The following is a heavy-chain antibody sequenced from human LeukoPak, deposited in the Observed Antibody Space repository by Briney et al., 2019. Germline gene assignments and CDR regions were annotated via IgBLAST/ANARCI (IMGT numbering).Heavy chain of an antibody. Sequence: GGSLRLSCAASGFIFSSYSMNWVRHAPGKGLEWVSSISNTSTYIHYADSLKGRFTISRDNARNSLYLQINSLRVEDTAVYYCARVQRGEMATFDYWGQGTLVTVSS. CDR3: ARVQRGEMATFDY. D-gene: IGHD5-24*01. CDR1: GFIFSSYS. J-gene: IGHJ4*02. V-gene: IGHV3-21*01. CDR2: ISNTSTYI.